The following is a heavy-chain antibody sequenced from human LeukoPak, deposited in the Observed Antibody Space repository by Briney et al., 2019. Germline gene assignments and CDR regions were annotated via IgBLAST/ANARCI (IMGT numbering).Heavy chain of an antibody. CDR3: AKGQAVGETNWFDP. CDR1: GVSISSSNSY. D-gene: IGHD2-21*01. V-gene: IGHV4-39*01. J-gene: IGHJ5*02. CDR2: IYYSGNT. Sequence: PSETLSLTCTVSGVSISSSNSYWGWIRQPPGKGLEWIGSIYYSGNTYYNASLKSQVSISIDTSKNQFSLKLTSVTAADTAVYYCAKGQAVGETNWFDPWGQGTLVTVSS.